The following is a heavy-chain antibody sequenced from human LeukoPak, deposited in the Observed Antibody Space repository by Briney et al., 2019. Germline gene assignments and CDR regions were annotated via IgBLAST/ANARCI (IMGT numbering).Heavy chain of an antibody. V-gene: IGHV3-53*01. D-gene: IGHD5-18*01. CDR2: IYSGGYT. Sequence: GGSLRLSCAASGFTVSTNFMSWVRQAPGKGLEWVSRIYSGGYTDFADSVKGRFTISRDNSKNTLYLQMNSLRAEDTAVYYCARDLYSYDYWGQGTLVTVSS. CDR1: GFTVSTNF. CDR3: ARDLYSYDY. J-gene: IGHJ4*02.